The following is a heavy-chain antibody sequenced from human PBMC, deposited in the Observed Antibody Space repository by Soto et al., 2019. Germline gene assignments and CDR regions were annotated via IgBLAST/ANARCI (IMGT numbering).Heavy chain of an antibody. CDR2: IYHSGST. D-gene: IGHD1-26*01. Sequence: QVQLQESGPGLVKPSGTLSLTCAVSGGSISSSNWWSWVRQPPGKGLEWIGEIYHSGSTNYNPSPTSRATISGDKSRTQFSLKLSSVTAADTAVYYCARVSGSYSYGMVVWGQGTTVTVSS. J-gene: IGHJ6*02. CDR3: ARVSGSYSYGMVV. V-gene: IGHV4-4*02. CDR1: GGSISSSNW.